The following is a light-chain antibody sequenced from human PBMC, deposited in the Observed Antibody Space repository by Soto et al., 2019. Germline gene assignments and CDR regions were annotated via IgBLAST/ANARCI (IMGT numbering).Light chain of an antibody. J-gene: IGLJ2*01. CDR2: SNN. V-gene: IGLV1-44*01. CDR1: SSNIGSNT. Sequence: QSALTQPPSASATPGQRVTISCSGSSSNIGSNTVNWYQQLPGTAPKLLIYSNNQRPSGVPDRFSGSTSGTSASLAISGLQSEDEADYYCAAWDDSLNGPVFGGGTKVTVL. CDR3: AAWDDSLNGPV.